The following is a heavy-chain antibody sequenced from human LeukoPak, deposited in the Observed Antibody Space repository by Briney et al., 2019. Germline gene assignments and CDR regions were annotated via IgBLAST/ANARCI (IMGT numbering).Heavy chain of an antibody. D-gene: IGHD1-26*01. J-gene: IGHJ4*02. V-gene: IGHV3-23*01. CDR1: EFPFSSYA. Sequence: WGSLILSCAASEFPFSSYATNWVRQAPGKGLEWVSAISGSGGSTYYADSVKGRFTISRDNSKNTLYLQMNSLRAEDTALYYCAKSYSLSYDNYFDYWGEGTLVIVSS. CDR2: ISGSGGST. CDR3: AKSYSLSYDNYFDY.